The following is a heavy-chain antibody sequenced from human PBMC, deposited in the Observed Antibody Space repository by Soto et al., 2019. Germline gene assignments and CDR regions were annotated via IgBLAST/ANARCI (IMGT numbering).Heavy chain of an antibody. Sequence: SVKVSCKASGGIIGNYAFNWVRQAPGQGPEWMGGIIPIFGTANYAQKFQGRVTITADESTSTAYMELSSLRSEDTAVYYRARDLRGYSGVGYYGMDVWGQGTTVTVSS. V-gene: IGHV1-69*13. CDR1: GGIIGNYA. CDR2: IIPIFGTA. J-gene: IGHJ6*02. D-gene: IGHD5-12*01. CDR3: ARDLRGYSGVGYYGMDV.